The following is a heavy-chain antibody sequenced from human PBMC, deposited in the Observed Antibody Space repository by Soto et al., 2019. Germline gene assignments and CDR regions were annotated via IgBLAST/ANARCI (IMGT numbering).Heavy chain of an antibody. CDR2: IYPGDSDT. J-gene: IGHJ5*02. CDR3: ARQSYRVRYSYGYGWFDP. Sequence: PGESLKISCKGSGYSFTSYWIGWVRQMPGKGLEWMGIIYPGDSDTRYSPSFQGQVTISADKSISTAYLQWSSLKASDTAMYYCARQSYRVRYSYGYGWFDPWGQGTLVTVSS. D-gene: IGHD5-18*01. CDR1: GYSFTSYW. V-gene: IGHV5-51*01.